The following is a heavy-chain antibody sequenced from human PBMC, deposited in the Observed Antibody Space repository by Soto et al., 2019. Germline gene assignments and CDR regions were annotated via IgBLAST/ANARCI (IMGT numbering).Heavy chain of an antibody. V-gene: IGHV3-66*01. CDR1: GYTVSNNY. D-gene: IGHD4-17*01. CDR3: ATAPSHGV. Sequence: EVQLVESGGGLVQPGGSLRLSCAASGYTVSNNYMRWVRQAPGKGLEWVSLIYSGGSTHYADSVKGRFTISRDNSKNTLYLQMNSLGVADTAIYYCATAPSHGVWGCGTLVTVSS. CDR2: IYSGGST. J-gene: IGHJ2*01.